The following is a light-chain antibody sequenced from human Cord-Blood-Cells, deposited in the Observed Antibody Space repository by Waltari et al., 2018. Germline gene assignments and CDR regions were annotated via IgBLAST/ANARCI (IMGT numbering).Light chain of an antibody. J-gene: IGKJ2*01. V-gene: IGKV2-28*01. CDR2: LGS. CDR3: MQALQTRYT. CDR1: QSLLHSNGYNY. Sequence: DIVMTQSPLSLRVTPGEPASISCRSSQSLLHSNGYNYLDWYLQKPGQSPQLLIYLGSNRASGVPYRFSGSGSGTDFTLKISRVEAEDVGVYYCMQALQTRYTFGQGTKLESK.